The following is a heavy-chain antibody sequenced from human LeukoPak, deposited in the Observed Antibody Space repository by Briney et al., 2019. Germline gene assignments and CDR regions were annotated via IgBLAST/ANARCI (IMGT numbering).Heavy chain of an antibody. Sequence: ASVKVSCKASGDTFTNHYIHWVRQAPGQGLEWMGISYPRGGSTSHAQKFQGRVTMTTDTSTSTVYMEVSSLRSEDTAVYYCARSPAYRSGGTCYGHNWFDPWGQGTLVTVSS. D-gene: IGHD2-15*01. CDR3: ARSPAYRSGGTCYGHNWFDP. CDR1: GDTFTNHY. V-gene: IGHV1-46*01. CDR2: SYPRGGST. J-gene: IGHJ5*02.